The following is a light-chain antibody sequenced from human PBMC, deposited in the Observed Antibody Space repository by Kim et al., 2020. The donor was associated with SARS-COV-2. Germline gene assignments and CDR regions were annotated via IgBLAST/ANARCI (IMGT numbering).Light chain of an antibody. CDR2: SNN. J-gene: IGLJ1*01. Sequence: GQRVTISCAASTSNIGSHTVNWYQQLPGTAPKLLIYSNNQRPSGVPDRFSGSKSGTSASLAISGLQSEDEADYYCAAWDDSLNGYVFGTGTKVTVL. CDR1: TSNIGSHT. CDR3: AAWDDSLNGYV. V-gene: IGLV1-44*01.